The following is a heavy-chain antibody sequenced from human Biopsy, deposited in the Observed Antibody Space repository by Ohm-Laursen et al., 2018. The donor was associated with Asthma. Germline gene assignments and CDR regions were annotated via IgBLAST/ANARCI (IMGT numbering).Heavy chain of an antibody. D-gene: IGHD6-13*01. CDR2: ITFVGSTQ. Sequence: SLRLSCAASGRHFGSYNMHWARQAPGKGLEWLAVITFVGSTQHYGDSVKGRFTISRDNSKNMLFLQMNSLRAEDTAVYYCLRDTLGYYFDIWGQGTQVTVSS. J-gene: IGHJ4*02. CDR3: LRDTLGYYFDI. V-gene: IGHV3-30-3*01. CDR1: GRHFGSYN.